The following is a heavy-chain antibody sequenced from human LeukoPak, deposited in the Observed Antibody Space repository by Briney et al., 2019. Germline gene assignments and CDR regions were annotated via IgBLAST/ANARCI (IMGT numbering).Heavy chain of an antibody. J-gene: IGHJ5*02. V-gene: IGHV7-4-1*02. CDR2: INTKTGNP. D-gene: IGHD5-18*01. CDR3: ARDGVDTLFDP. CDR1: GYTFTSYA. Sequence: ASVKVSCKASGYTFTSYAMNWVRQAPEQGLEWMGWINTKTGNPTYAQGFTGRFVFSLDTSVSTSYLQISSLKAEDTAVYYCARDGVDTLFDPWGQGTLVTVSS.